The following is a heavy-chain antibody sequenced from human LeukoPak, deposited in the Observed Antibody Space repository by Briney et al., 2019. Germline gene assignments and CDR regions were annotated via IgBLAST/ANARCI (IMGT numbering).Heavy chain of an antibody. V-gene: IGHV3-20*04. J-gene: IGHJ4*02. D-gene: IGHD5-18*01. Sequence: PGGSLRLSCAASGFTFDDYGMSWVRQAPGKGLEWVSGINWNGGSTGYADSVKGRFTISRDNAKNSLYLQMNSLRAEDTAVYYCAKGGYSYGYRMWYFDYWGQGTLVTVSS. CDR2: INWNGGST. CDR3: AKGGYSYGYRMWYFDY. CDR1: GFTFDDYG.